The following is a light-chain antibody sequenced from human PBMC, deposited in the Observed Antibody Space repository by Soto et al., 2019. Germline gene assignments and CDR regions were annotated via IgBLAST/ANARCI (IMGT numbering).Light chain of an antibody. CDR3: QQSSNSPMYT. CDR2: AAS. J-gene: IGKJ2*01. Sequence: DIQMTQSPSSLSASVGDRVSITCRASQSIAYYLNWFQQKPGKAPKLLIYAASSLQSGVPSRFSGSGSGTDFPLTISRLQPEDFATYYCQQSSNSPMYTFGQGTKLYVK. CDR1: QSIAYY. V-gene: IGKV1-39*01.